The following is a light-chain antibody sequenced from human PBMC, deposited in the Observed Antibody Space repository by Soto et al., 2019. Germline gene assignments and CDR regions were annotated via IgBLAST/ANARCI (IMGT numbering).Light chain of an antibody. J-gene: IGLJ2*01. CDR2: GNS. V-gene: IGLV1-40*01. Sequence: QSVLTQPPSVSGAPGQRVTISFTGSSSNIGAGYDVHWYQQLPGTAPKLLIYGNSNRPSGVPDRFSGSKSGTSASLAITGLQAEDEADYYSQSYDSSLSGSVFGGGTKLTVL. CDR1: SSNIGAGYD. CDR3: QSYDSSLSGSV.